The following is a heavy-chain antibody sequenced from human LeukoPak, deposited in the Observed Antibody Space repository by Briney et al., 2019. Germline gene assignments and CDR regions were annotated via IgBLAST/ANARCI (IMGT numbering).Heavy chain of an antibody. D-gene: IGHD3-3*01. CDR2: INSDGSST. Sequence: GGSLRLSCAASGFTFSSYWMHWVRQAPGKGLVGVSRINSDGSSTSYADSVKGRFTISRDNAKNTLYLQMNSLRAEDTAVYYCARGYDFWSGYYYYYYYGMDVWGQGTTVTVSS. CDR3: ARGYDFWSGYYYYYYYGMDV. J-gene: IGHJ6*02. V-gene: IGHV3-74*01. CDR1: GFTFSSYW.